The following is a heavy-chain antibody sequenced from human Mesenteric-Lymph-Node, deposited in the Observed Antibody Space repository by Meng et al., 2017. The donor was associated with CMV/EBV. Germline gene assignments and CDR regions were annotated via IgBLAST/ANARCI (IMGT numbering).Heavy chain of an antibody. CDR2: ISSSGGRT. V-gene: IGHV3-23*01. D-gene: IGHD6-13*01. Sequence: GGSLRLSCVVSGFTFSNYAMSWVRQAPGKGLEWVSLISSSGGRTHYADSVKGRFTISRDNSKNTVYLQMESLRAEDTAIYYCVKADHASSWYSLGEFWGQGTLVTVSS. CDR1: GFTFSNYA. J-gene: IGHJ4*02. CDR3: VKADHASSWYSLGEF.